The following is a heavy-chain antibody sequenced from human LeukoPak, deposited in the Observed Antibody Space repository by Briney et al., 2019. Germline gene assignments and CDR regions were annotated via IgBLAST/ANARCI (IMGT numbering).Heavy chain of an antibody. D-gene: IGHD2-2*01. Sequence: VASVKVSCKASGYTFTVYYMHWVRQAPGQGLEWMGWIHPNSGGTNYAQKFQGRVTMTRDTSISTAYMELSRLTFDDTAVYYCGRKSASRKTSEFDYWGQGTLVTVSS. V-gene: IGHV1-2*02. CDR2: IHPNSGGT. CDR1: GYTFTVYY. J-gene: IGHJ4*02. CDR3: GRKSASRKTSEFDY.